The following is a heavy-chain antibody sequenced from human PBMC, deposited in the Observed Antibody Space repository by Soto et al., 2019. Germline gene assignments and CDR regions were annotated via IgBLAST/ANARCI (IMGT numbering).Heavy chain of an antibody. J-gene: IGHJ3*02. CDR3: AKVRLPDLTGRLHDAFDI. CDR2: ISGSGGST. CDR1: GFTFSGYA. V-gene: IGHV3-23*01. Sequence: PGGSLRLSCAASGFTFSGYAMIWVRQAPGKGLEWVSAISGSGGSTYYADSVKGRFTISRDNSKNTLYLQMNSLRAEDTAVYYCAKVRLPDLTGRLHDAFDIWGQGTMVTVSS. D-gene: IGHD3-9*01.